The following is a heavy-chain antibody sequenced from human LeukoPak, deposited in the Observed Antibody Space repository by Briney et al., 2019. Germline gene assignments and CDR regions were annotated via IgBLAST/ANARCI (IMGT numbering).Heavy chain of an antibody. V-gene: IGHV3-23*01. CDR3: AKVLLNFDWLLNFDY. Sequence: GGSLRLSCAASGFTLSSYAMSWVRQAPGKGLEWVSAISGSGGSTYYADSVKGRFTISRDNSKNTLYLQMNSLRAEDTAVYYCAKVLLNFDWLLNFDYWGQGTLVTVSS. J-gene: IGHJ4*02. CDR1: GFTLSSYA. D-gene: IGHD3-9*01. CDR2: ISGSGGST.